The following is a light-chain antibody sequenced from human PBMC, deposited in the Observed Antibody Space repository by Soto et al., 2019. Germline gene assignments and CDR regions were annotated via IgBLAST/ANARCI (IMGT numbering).Light chain of an antibody. J-gene: IGKJ2*01. V-gene: IGKV1-39*01. Sequence: DIQMTQSPSTLSGSVGDRVTITCRASQTISSWLAWYQQKPGKAPKLLIYRASTLQNGVPSRFSGAGSATDFTLTISSLQPEDFANYSCQQSYRTLPYTFGQGTKVDIK. CDR3: QQSYRTLPYT. CDR2: RAS. CDR1: QTISSW.